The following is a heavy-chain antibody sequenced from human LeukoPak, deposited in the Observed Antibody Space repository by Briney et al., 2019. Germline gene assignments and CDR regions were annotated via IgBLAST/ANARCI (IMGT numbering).Heavy chain of an antibody. CDR1: GYSFTSYW. Sequence: GASLKISCKGSGYSFTSYWSGWVRQMPGEGLEWMGIIYPGDSDPRYSPSFQGQVTISADKSISTAYLQWSSLKASDTAMYYCARHGDCSGGSCTMYFDYWGQGTLVTVSS. CDR2: IYPGDSDP. V-gene: IGHV5-51*01. D-gene: IGHD2-15*01. CDR3: ARHGDCSGGSCTMYFDY. J-gene: IGHJ4*02.